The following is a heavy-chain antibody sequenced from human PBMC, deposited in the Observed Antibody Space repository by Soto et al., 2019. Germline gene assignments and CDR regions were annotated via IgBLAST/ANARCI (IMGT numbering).Heavy chain of an antibody. J-gene: IGHJ5*02. V-gene: IGHV1-18*01. CDR3: ARPQVSWIFGVPSGENWFDP. Sequence: ASVKVSCKASGYTFTSYGISWVRQAPGQGLEWMGWISAYNGNTNYAQKLQGRVTMTTDTSTSTAYMELRSLRSDDTAVYYCARPQVSWIFGVPSGENWFDPWGQGTLVTVSS. D-gene: IGHD3-3*01. CDR1: GYTFTSYG. CDR2: ISAYNGNT.